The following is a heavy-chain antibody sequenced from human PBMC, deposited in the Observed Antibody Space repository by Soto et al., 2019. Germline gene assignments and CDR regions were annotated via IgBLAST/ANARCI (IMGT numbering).Heavy chain of an antibody. D-gene: IGHD3-3*01. J-gene: IGHJ4*02. CDR2: IKSKTDGGTT. Sequence: PGGSLRLCCAASGFTFSNAWMNWVRQAPGKGLEWVGRIKSKTDGGTTDYAAPVKGRFTISRDDSKNTLYLQMNSLKTEDTAVYYCTTDHTVPITIFGVVIPRPLIDYWAQRTLVTVSS. CDR1: GFTFSNAW. CDR3: TTDHTVPITIFGVVIPRPLIDY. V-gene: IGHV3-15*07.